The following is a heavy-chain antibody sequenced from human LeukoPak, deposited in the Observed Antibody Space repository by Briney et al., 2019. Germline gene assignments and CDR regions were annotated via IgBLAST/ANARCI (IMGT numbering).Heavy chain of an antibody. J-gene: IGHJ4*02. V-gene: IGHV1-2*02. CDR1: GYTFTGYY. CDR3: ARDGGWDFWSGAKGPYFDY. D-gene: IGHD3-3*01. Sequence: ASVKVSCKASGYTFTGYYMHWVRQAPGRGLEWMGWINPNSGGTNYAQKFQGRVTMTRDTSISTAYMELSKLRSDDTAVYYCARDGGWDFWSGAKGPYFDYWGQGTLVTVSS. CDR2: INPNSGGT.